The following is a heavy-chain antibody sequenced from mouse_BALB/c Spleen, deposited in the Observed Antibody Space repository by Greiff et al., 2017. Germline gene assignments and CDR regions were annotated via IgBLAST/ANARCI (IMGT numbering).Heavy chain of an antibody. CDR3: AKQAEGNYPYYAMDY. CDR1: GFTFSSYC. D-gene: IGHD2-1*01. CDR2: ISSGGSYT. J-gene: IGHJ4*01. V-gene: IGHV5-6*01. Sequence: EVQLQQSGGDLVKPGGSLKLSCAASGFTFSSYCMSWVRQTPDKRLEWVATISSGGSYTYYPDSVKGRFTISRNNAENTLYLQVSSLKSEDTAMYYCAKQAEGNYPYYAMDYWGQGTSVTVSA.